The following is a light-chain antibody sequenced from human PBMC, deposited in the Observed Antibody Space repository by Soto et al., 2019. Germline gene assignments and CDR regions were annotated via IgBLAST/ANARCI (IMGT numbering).Light chain of an antibody. J-gene: IGKJ4*01. CDR1: QSVSSNY. V-gene: IGKV3-20*01. Sequence: EIVSTQWPATLSLSPGERATLSCRASQSVSSNYLAWYQQVPGQAPRLLIYGASSRATGIPDRFSGSGSGTDFTLTIRRLEPEDFAVYYCQQYGSSPLTFGGGSKVDI. CDR3: QQYGSSPLT. CDR2: GAS.